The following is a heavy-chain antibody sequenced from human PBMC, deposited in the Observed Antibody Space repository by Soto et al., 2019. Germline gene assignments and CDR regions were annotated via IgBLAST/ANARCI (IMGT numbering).Heavy chain of an antibody. CDR2: IDWDDDK. CDR1: GFSLSTSGMC. J-gene: IGHJ4*02. D-gene: IGHD3-22*01. Sequence: SGPTLVNPTQTLTLTCTFSGFSLSTSGMCVSWIRQPPGKALEWLARIDWDDDKYYSTSLKTRLTISKDTSKNQVVLTMTNMDPVDTATYYCARIQSALLQEYYFDYWGQGTLVTVSS. CDR3: ARIQSALLQEYYFDY. V-gene: IGHV2-70*11.